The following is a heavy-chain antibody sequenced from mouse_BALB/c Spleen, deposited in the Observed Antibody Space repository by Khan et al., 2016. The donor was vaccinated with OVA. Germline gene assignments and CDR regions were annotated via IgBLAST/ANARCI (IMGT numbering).Heavy chain of an antibody. CDR3: ARSGYGNPFAY. CDR1: GYTFTSYY. CDR2: INPNNGDS. V-gene: IGHV1S81*02. D-gene: IGHD2-1*01. Sequence: QVQLQQPGAELVKPGTSVKISCKASGYTFTSYYMYWVKQRPGQGLEWIGGINPNNGDSNFNEKFKSKATLTVDKSSSTAYMQLVILTSEDSAVYYGARSGYGNPFAYWGQGTLVTVSA. J-gene: IGHJ3*01.